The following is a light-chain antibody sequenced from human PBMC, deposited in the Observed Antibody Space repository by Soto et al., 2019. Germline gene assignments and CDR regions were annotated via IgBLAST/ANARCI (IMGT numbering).Light chain of an antibody. CDR3: QSYDSSLCGVV. CDR1: SSNIGAGYD. J-gene: IGLJ2*01. Sequence: QPVLTQPPSVSGAPGQRVTISCTGSSSNIGAGYDVHWYQQLPGTAPKLLIYGNSNRPSGVPDRFSGSKSGTSASLAITGLQSEDEADYYCQSYDSSLCGVVFGGGTKLTVL. V-gene: IGLV1-40*01. CDR2: GNS.